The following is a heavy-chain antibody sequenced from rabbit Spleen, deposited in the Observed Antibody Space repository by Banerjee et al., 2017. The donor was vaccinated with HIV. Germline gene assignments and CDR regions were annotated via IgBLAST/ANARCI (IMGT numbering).Heavy chain of an antibody. CDR1: GFDFSRGYD. CDR2: INTGRGTT. V-gene: IGHV1S40*01. CDR3: TKGEFVSGAGYGFNL. D-gene: IGHD6-1*01. Sequence: QQLVESGGGLVKPGASLTLTCTASGFDFSRGYDMCWVRQAPGKGLEWIGYINTGRGTTEYASWAKGRFTISKTSSTTVTLQMTSLTAADTATYFCTKGEFVSGAGYGFNLWGPGTLVPVS. J-gene: IGHJ4*01.